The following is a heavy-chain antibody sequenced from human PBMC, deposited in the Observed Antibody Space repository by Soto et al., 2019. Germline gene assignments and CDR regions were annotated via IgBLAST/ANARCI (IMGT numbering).Heavy chain of an antibody. Sequence: SVKVSCKASGGTFSSYTINWVRQAPGQGLEWMGRIIPILGIANYAQKFQGRVTITADKSTSTAYMELSRLRSEDTAVYYCASYDCSSTSCLTNYYMDVWGKGTTVTVS. V-gene: IGHV1-69*02. CDR2: IIPILGIA. CDR3: ASYDCSSTSCLTNYYMDV. D-gene: IGHD2-2*01. CDR1: GGTFSSYT. J-gene: IGHJ6*03.